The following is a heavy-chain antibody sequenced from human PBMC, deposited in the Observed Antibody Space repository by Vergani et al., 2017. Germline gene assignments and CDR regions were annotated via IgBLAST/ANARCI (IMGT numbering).Heavy chain of an antibody. CDR3: ARVDTQVPATSHFYYMDV. V-gene: IGHV4-59*12. CDR1: GDSMNTYY. Sequence: QVQLQESGPGLVKPSETLSLTCSVSGDSMNTYYWTWIRQPPGKGLEWIGYIYDSGDTKYNPSLKSRVTMSLDTSKNQFSLKLRSVTAADTAVYYCARVDTQVPATSHFYYMDVWGKGTTVVVSS. D-gene: IGHD6-25*01. J-gene: IGHJ6*03. CDR2: IYDSGDT.